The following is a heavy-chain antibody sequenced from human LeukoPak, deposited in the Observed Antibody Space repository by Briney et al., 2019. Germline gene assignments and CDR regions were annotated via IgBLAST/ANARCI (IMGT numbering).Heavy chain of an antibody. J-gene: IGHJ4*02. CDR2: INPNSGGT. V-gene: IGHV1-2*02. CDR1: GYTFTGYY. D-gene: IGHD6-19*01. Sequence: GASVKVSCKASGYTFTGYYMHWVRQAPGQGLEWMGWINPNSGGTNYAQKFQGRVTMTRDTSISTAYMELRSLRSDDTAVYYCAREYSSGWYPDYWGQGTLVTVSS. CDR3: AREYSSGWYPDY.